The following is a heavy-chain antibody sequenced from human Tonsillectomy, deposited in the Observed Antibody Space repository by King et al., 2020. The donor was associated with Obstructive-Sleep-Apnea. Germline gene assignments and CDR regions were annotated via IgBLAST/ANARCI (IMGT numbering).Heavy chain of an antibody. Sequence: QLVQSGGGLVKPGGSLRLSCAASGFIFSNAWMNWVRQAPGKGLEWVGRIKSKTDGGTTDYAAPVKGRFTISRDDSKNTLYLQMNSLKTEDTAVYYCTTVPYYDSSGYPLWGQGTLVTVSS. CDR3: TTVPYYDSSGYPL. CDR2: IKSKTDGGTT. V-gene: IGHV3-15*01. D-gene: IGHD3-22*01. J-gene: IGHJ4*02. CDR1: GFIFSNAW.